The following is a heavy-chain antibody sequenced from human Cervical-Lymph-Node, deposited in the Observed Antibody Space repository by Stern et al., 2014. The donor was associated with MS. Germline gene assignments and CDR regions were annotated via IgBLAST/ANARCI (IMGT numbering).Heavy chain of an antibody. Sequence: EVQLVESGPEVKRPGESLKISCKASGYTFTSYWIGWVRQMPGKGLEWIAITFPGGSDIRYSPSFQAQVTISADKSGSTAYWQWNNLKASDTAIYYCARQRYFDYWGQGTLVTVSS. CDR1: GYTFTSYW. V-gene: IGHV5-51*01. CDR3: ARQRYFDY. CDR2: TFPGGSDI. J-gene: IGHJ4*02.